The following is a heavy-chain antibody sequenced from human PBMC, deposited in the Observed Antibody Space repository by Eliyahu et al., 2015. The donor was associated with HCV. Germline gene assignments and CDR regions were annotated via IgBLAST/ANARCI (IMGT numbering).Heavy chain of an antibody. J-gene: IGHJ3*02. CDR2: INWNGGST. D-gene: IGHD4-17*01. CDR1: GFTFDDYG. V-gene: IGHV3-20*01. CDR3: ARDSKPVTTGAFDI. Sequence: GVVRPGGSLRLSCAASGFTFDDYGMSWVRQAPGKGLEWVSGINWNGGSTGYADSVKGRFTISRDNAKNSLYLQMNSLRAEDTALYHCARDSKPVTTGAFDIWGQGTMVTVSS.